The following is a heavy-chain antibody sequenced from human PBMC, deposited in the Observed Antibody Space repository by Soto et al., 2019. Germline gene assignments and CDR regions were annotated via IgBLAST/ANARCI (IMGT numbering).Heavy chain of an antibody. D-gene: IGHD5-18*01. CDR3: ASGGYSYGPPLAPDY. Sequence: SVKVSCKASGGTFSSYAISWVRQAPGQGLEWMGGIIPIFGTANYAQKFQGRVTITADESTSSACMELSSLRSEDTAVYYCASGGYSYGPPLAPDYWGQGTLVTVSS. J-gene: IGHJ4*02. CDR2: IIPIFGTA. V-gene: IGHV1-69*13. CDR1: GGTFSSYA.